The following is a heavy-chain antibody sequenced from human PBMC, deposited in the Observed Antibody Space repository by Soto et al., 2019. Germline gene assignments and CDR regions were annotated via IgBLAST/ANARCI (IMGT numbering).Heavy chain of an antibody. J-gene: IGHJ6*02. V-gene: IGHV3-23*01. CDR1: GFIFSTYA. CDR3: ARSDQRPLSGYYGYYYGMDV. D-gene: IGHD3-3*01. Sequence: EVQLLESGGGLVQPGGSLRLSCAASGFIFSTYAMTWVRQAPGKGLEWVSGISGSGGNTYYADSVKGRFIISRDNSKNTLFVQMNSLRAEDTAVYYCARSDQRPLSGYYGYYYGMDVWGQGTTVTVSS. CDR2: ISGSGGNT.